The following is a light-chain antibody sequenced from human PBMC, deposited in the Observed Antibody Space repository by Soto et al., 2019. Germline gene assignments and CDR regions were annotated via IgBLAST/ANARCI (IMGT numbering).Light chain of an antibody. J-gene: IGLJ3*02. Sequence: QSVLTQPPSVSGAPGQRVTISCTGSSSNIGAGYEVHWYQQRPGTAPKLLIYGNNNRPSGVPDRISGSKSGTSVSLAITGLRAEDEGDYYCLSYDSSLGVVFGGGTQLTVL. CDR1: SSNIGAGYE. CDR3: LSYDSSLGVV. CDR2: GNN. V-gene: IGLV1-40*01.